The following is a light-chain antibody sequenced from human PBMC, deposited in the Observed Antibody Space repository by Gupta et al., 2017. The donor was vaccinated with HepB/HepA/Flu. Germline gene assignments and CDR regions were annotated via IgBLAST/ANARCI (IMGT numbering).Light chain of an antibody. CDR3: QQRLNWPLT. Sequence: EIVLTQSPGTLSLSPGERGTLSCRASQSVSSHLAWYQQKPGQAPRLLIYDASNRATGIPARFSGSGFGTDFTLTISSVEPEDCADYYCQQRLNWPLTFGGGTKVEI. V-gene: IGKV3-11*01. CDR2: DAS. CDR1: QSVSSH. J-gene: IGKJ4*01.